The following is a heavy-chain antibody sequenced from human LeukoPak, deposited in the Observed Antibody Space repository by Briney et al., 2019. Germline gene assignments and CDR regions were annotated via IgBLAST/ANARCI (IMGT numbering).Heavy chain of an antibody. CDR3: ATQILLCHYY. CDR2: IYYSGST. CDR1: CVSMRSYY. V-gene: IGHV4-59*08. J-gene: IGHJ4*02. Sequence: SETLSLTCSLSCVSMRSYYWLWLRQPPGKGLEWMGYIYYSGSTNYNPSLKSRVAISVDTSKNQFSMKLSSVTAADTAVDYCATQILLCHYYWGQGTLVTVSS. D-gene: IGHD2/OR15-2a*01.